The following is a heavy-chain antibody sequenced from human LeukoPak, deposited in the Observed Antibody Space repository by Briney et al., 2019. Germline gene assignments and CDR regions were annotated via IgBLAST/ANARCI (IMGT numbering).Heavy chain of an antibody. J-gene: IGHJ4*02. CDR3: ARGRVYYGSGSYGY. Sequence: SETLSLTCAVYGGSFSGYYWSWIRQPPGKGLEWIGEINHSGSTNYNPSLKSRVTISVDTSKNQFSLKLSSVTAADTAVYYCARGRVYYGSGSYGYWGQGTLVTVSS. D-gene: IGHD3-10*01. V-gene: IGHV4-34*01. CDR1: GGSFSGYY. CDR2: INHSGST.